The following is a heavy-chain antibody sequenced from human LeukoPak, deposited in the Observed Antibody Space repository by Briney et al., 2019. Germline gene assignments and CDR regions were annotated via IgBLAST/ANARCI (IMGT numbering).Heavy chain of an antibody. J-gene: IGHJ5*02. CDR3: ARAHSSASDNWFDP. Sequence: ASVKVSCKASGYTFTGYYMHWVRQAPGQGLEWMGRINPNSGGPNYAQKFQGRVTMTRDTSINTAYMELSSLRSDDTAVYYCARAHSSASDNWFDPWGRGTLVTVSS. CDR2: INPNSGGP. D-gene: IGHD6-25*01. CDR1: GYTFTGYY. V-gene: IGHV1-2*06.